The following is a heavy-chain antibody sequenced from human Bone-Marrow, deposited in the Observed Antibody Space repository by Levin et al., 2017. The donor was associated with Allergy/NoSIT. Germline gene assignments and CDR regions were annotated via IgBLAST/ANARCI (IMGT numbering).Heavy chain of an antibody. J-gene: IGHJ4*02. CDR3: ARVVSITLVREVNLINSRVFAY. V-gene: IGHV4-4*02. CDR2: IYHSGAT. CDR1: NGSISNSNW. D-gene: IGHD3-10*01. Sequence: SETLSLTCTVSNGSISNSNWWTWVRQPPGKGLEWIGEIYHSGATNDNPSLKSRVTMSVDGSRNQFSLKLRSVSSADTAVYYFARVVSITLVREVNLINSRVFAYWGPGILVTVSS.